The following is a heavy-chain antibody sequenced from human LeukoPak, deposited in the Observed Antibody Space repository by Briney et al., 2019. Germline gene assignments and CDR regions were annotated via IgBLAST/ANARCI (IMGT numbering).Heavy chain of an antibody. CDR3: ARGRSYYDFWSGRNWFDP. V-gene: IGHV4-31*03. D-gene: IGHD3-3*01. Sequence: SETLSLTCTVSGGSISSGGYYWSWIRQHPGKGLEWIGYIFYSGSTYYNPSLKSRVTISVDTSKNQFSLKLSSVTAADTAVYYCARGRSYYDFWSGRNWFDPWGQGTLVTVSS. J-gene: IGHJ5*02. CDR2: IFYSGST. CDR1: GGSISSGGYY.